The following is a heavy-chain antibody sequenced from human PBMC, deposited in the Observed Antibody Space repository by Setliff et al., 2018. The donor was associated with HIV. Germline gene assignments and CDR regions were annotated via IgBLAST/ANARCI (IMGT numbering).Heavy chain of an antibody. D-gene: IGHD1-1*01. J-gene: IGHJ4*02. CDR2: MNPNSGNT. Sequence: ASVKVSCKASGDTFTTYGISWVRQAPGQGLEWMGWMNPNSGNTGYAQKFQGRVTMTRNTSISTAYMELSSLRSEDTAVYYCASARIPTGGTSTSLDFWGQGTLVTVSS. CDR1: GDTFTTYG. CDR3: ASARIPTGGTSTSLDF. V-gene: IGHV1-8*02.